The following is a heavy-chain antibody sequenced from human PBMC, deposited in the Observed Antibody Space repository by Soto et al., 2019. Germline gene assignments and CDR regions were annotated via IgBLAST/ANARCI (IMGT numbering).Heavy chain of an antibody. Sequence: GGSLRLSCTASGFPFSSYWMSLVRQAPGKGLGWVANIKEDGSGKYYVDSVKGRFSISRDNARNSLYLQMNSLRVEDTAVYYCVRARRLGGYSRQGVLVTVSS. CDR3: VRARRLGGY. D-gene: IGHD3-16*01. V-gene: IGHV3-7*03. J-gene: IGHJ4*02. CDR2: IKEDGSGK. CDR1: GFPFSSYW.